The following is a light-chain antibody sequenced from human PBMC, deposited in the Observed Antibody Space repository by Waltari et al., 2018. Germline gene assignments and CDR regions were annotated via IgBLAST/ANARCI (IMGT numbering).Light chain of an antibody. Sequence: QSVLTQPPAVSGAPGQTVTISCTGSSSNIGSTYDVHWYQQLPGTAPKLLIYGYSNRPSGVPYRFSVSKSGTSASLAITGLQAEDEADYYCQSYDRSLTGHVVFGGGTKVTVL. J-gene: IGLJ2*01. CDR1: SSNIGSTYD. CDR2: GYS. CDR3: QSYDRSLTGHVV. V-gene: IGLV1-40*01.